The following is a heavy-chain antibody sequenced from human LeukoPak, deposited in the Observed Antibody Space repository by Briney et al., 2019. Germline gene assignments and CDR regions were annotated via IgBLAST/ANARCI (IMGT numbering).Heavy chain of an antibody. CDR1: GGSISSYY. CDR3: AKEGRSYYGSGSSPGY. D-gene: IGHD3-10*01. Sequence: PSETLSLTCTVSGGSISSYYWSWIRQPPGKGLEWIGYIYYSGSTNYNPSLKSRVTISVDTSKNQFSLKLSSVTAADTAVYYCAKEGRSYYGSGSSPGYWGQGTLVTVSS. CDR2: IYYSGST. V-gene: IGHV4-59*01. J-gene: IGHJ4*02.